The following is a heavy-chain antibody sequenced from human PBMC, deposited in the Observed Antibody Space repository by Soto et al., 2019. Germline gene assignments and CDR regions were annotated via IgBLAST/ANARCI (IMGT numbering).Heavy chain of an antibody. CDR1: GYTFSNYD. CDR2: MNPHSGNT. D-gene: IGHD1-1*01. CDR3: ARGRDDA. Sequence: QVQLVQSGAEVKKPGASVKVSCKASGYTFSNYDINWVRQATGQGLEWMGWMNPHSGNTGYAQKFQGRVTMTRDTSISTAYMELSSLRPEDTAVYYCARGRDDAWGQGTMVTVSS. V-gene: IGHV1-8*01. J-gene: IGHJ3*01.